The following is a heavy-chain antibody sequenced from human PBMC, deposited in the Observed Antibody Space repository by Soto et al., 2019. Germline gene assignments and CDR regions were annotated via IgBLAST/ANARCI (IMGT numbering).Heavy chain of an antibody. V-gene: IGHV1-69*12. Sequence: QVQLVQSGAEVKKPGSSVKVSCKASGGTFSSYAISWVRQAPGQGLEWMGGIIPIFGTANYAQKFQGRVTITADESTSTAYVSLSSLSSEDTAVYYCASDNVIHGSYGRGWCDPWGQGTLVTFSS. CDR1: GGTFSSYA. CDR3: ASDNVIHGSYGRGWCDP. D-gene: IGHD1-26*01. CDR2: IIPIFGTA. J-gene: IGHJ5*02.